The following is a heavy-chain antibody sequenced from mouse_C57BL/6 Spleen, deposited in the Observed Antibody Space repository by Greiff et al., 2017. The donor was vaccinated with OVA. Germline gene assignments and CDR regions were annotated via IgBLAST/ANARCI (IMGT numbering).Heavy chain of an antibody. CDR3: APSYDYYFDY. CDR1: GYTFTSYW. D-gene: IGHD2-4*01. J-gene: IGHJ2*01. V-gene: IGHV1-59*01. Sequence: QVQLKQPGAELVRPGTSVKLSCKASGYTFTSYWMHWVKQRPGQGLEWIGVIDPSDSYTNYNQKFKGKATLTVDTSSSTAYMQLSSLTSEDSAVYYCAPSYDYYFDYWGQGTTLTVSS. CDR2: IDPSDSYT.